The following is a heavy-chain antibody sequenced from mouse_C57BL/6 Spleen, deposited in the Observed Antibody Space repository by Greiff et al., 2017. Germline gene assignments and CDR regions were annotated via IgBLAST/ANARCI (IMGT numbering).Heavy chain of an antibody. Sequence: VKLQESGAELVRPGASVTLSCKASGYTFTDDEMHWVKQTPVHGLEWIGAIDPETGGTAYNQKFKGKAILTADKSSSTAYMELRSLTSEDSAVYYCTRELLRYFDVWGTGTTVTVSS. V-gene: IGHV1-15*01. CDR1: GYTFTDDE. CDR3: TRELLRYFDV. CDR2: IDPETGGT. D-gene: IGHD1-1*01. J-gene: IGHJ1*03.